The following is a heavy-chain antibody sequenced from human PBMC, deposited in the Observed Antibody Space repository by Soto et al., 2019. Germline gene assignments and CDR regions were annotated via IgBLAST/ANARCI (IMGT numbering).Heavy chain of an antibody. CDR3: ARVCTGGSCYQFDS. CDR2: INGDGSNT. D-gene: IGHD2-15*01. J-gene: IGHJ4*02. V-gene: IGHV3-74*01. Sequence: GGSLRLSCAASGFTFSSYAMSWVRQAPGKGLVWVSRINGDGSNTNYADSVKGRFTISRDNAKNTLYLQMNSLRADDTAVYYCARVCTGGSCYQFDSWGQGTLVTVSS. CDR1: GFTFSSYA.